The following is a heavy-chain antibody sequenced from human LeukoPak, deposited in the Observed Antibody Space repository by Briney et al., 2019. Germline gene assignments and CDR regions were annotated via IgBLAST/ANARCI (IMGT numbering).Heavy chain of an antibody. Sequence: SETLSLTCAVYGGSFSGYYWSWIHQPPGKGLEWIGEINHSGSTNYNPSLKSRVTISVDTSKNQFSLKLSSVTAADTAVYYCARAASRPGLRSHYWYFDLWGRGTLVTVSS. J-gene: IGHJ2*01. CDR2: INHSGST. V-gene: IGHV4-34*01. CDR3: ARAASRPGLRSHYWYFDL. D-gene: IGHD1-14*01. CDR1: GGSFSGYY.